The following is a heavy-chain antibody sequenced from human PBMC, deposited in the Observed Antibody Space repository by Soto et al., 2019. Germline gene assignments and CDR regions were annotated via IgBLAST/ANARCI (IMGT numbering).Heavy chain of an antibody. CDR2: IYWDDDK. D-gene: IGHD3-10*01. CDR1: GFSLRTSGVG. Sequence: QITLKESGPTLVKPTQTLTLTCTFSGFSLRTSGVGVGWIRQPPGKALEWLALIYWDDDKRYSPSLRSRLTITKDTAKNQVVLTVTNMDPVDTATYYCVRTAPWFGRDWGQGTLVTVSS. V-gene: IGHV2-5*02. CDR3: VRTAPWFGRD. J-gene: IGHJ4*02.